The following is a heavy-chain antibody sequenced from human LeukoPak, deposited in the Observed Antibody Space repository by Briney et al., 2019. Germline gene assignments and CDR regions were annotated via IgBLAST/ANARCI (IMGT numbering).Heavy chain of an antibody. V-gene: IGHV1-18*01. CDR1: GYTFITYG. CDR3: ARDLSSGGWTLEFDY. CDR2: IIAHSGNT. J-gene: IGHJ4*02. D-gene: IGHD1-1*01. Sequence: ASVKVSCKTSGYTFITYGITWVRHAPGQGFQWMRWIIAHSGNTKYAENFQGRISLTTDPSATTAYMELRSLTSDDTAVYYCARDLSSGGWTLEFDYWGQGSLVTVAS.